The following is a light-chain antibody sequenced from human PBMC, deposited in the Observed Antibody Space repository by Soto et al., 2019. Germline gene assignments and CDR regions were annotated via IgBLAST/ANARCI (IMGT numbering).Light chain of an antibody. J-gene: IGKJ5*01. CDR1: QGISIW. CDR2: AAS. V-gene: IGKV1-12*01. CDR3: QKSYSTPIN. Sequence: DIQMTHSPSSVSASVLYIVTITFRASQGISIWLALYQQKPGKAPKVLIYAASNLQSGVPSRFSGSGSGTDFTLTISSLQPEDFATYYCQKSYSTPINFGQGTRLEIK.